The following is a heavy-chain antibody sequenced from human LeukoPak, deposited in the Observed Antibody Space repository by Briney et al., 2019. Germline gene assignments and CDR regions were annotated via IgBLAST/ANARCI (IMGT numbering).Heavy chain of an antibody. J-gene: IGHJ4*02. V-gene: IGHV5-10-1*01. D-gene: IGHD6-13*01. CDR3: ARHLGSSSWIDY. Sequence: GESLKISCKGSGYSFTSYWISRVRQMPGKGLEWMGRIDPSDSYTTYSPSFQGHVTISADKSISTAYLQWGSLKASDTAMYYCARHLGSSSWIDYWGQGTLVTVSS. CDR1: GYSFTSYW. CDR2: IDPSDSYT.